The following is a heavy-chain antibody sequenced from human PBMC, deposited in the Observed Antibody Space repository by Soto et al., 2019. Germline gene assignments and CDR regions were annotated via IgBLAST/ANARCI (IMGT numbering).Heavy chain of an antibody. CDR1: GVSLSTSGMG. CDR3: AHMVEGAFCEH. J-gene: IGHJ1*01. V-gene: IGHV2-5*02. Sequence: SGPTLVNPTQTLTLTCTFSGVSLSTSGMGVGWIRQPPGKALEWLALVYWDDDKRYSPSLKSRLTITKDTSKHQVVLTMTYMDPVDTATYYCAHMVEGAFCEHWGQGTLVTVAS. CDR2: VYWDDDK. D-gene: IGHD2-21*01.